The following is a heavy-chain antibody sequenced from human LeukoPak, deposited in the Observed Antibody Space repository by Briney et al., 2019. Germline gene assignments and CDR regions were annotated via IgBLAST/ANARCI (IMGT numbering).Heavy chain of an antibody. V-gene: IGHV1-69*13. CDR2: IIPVFDTP. CDR3: ARPEKPYSSSARYFDY. D-gene: IGHD6-6*01. Sequence: ASVKVSCKASGGPFNIYSFSWVRQAPGQGLEWMGGIIPVFDTPNYAQKFQGRVTISADESTSIVYMELSNLRSEDTAVYYCARPEKPYSSSARYFDYWGQGTLVTVSS. J-gene: IGHJ4*02. CDR1: GGPFNIYS.